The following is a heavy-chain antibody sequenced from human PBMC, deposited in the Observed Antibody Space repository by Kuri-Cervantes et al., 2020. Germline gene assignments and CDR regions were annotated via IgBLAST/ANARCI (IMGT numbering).Heavy chain of an antibody. CDR3: ARDFSGYYDSSAYKDEY. CDR1: GFTFSSYA. Sequence: GGSLRLSCAASGFTFSSYAMSWVRQAPGKGLEWVSAISGSGGSTYYADSVKGRFTISRDNSKNTLYLQMNSLRDEDTAVYYCARDFSGYYDSSAYKDEYWGHGTPVTVSS. CDR2: ISGSGGST. J-gene: IGHJ4*01. V-gene: IGHV3-23*01. D-gene: IGHD3-22*01.